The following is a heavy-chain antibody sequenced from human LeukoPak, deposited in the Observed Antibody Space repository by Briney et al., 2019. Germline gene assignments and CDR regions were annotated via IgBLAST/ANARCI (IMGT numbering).Heavy chain of an antibody. CDR3: ARDIQGSGWYGVYFDY. CDR1: GGTFSSYA. Sequence: GASVKVSCKASGGTFSSYAISWVRQAPGQGLEWMGGIIPIFGTANYAQKFQGRVTITADKSTSTAYMELSSLRSEDTAVYYCARDIQGSGWYGVYFDYWGQGTLVTVSS. V-gene: IGHV1-69*06. D-gene: IGHD6-19*01. J-gene: IGHJ4*02. CDR2: IIPIFGTA.